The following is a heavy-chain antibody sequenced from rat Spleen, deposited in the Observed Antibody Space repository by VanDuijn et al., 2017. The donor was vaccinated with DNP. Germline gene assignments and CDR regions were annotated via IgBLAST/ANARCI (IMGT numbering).Heavy chain of an antibody. CDR1: GFTYSNYV. V-gene: IGHV5S13*01. CDR3: AKDGGYGGPFDY. D-gene: IGHD1-11*01. J-gene: IGHJ2*01. Sequence: EVQLVESGGGLVQPGRSLKLSCAASGFTYSNYVMAWVRQAPTKGLEWVASISTGGGNTYYRDSVKGRFTSSRDNAKNTLYLQMDSLRSEDTATYYSAKDGGYGGPFDYWGQGVMVTVSS. CDR2: ISTGGGNT.